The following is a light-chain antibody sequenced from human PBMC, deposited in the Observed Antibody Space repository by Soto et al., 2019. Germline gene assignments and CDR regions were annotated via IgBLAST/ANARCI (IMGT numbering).Light chain of an antibody. CDR3: CSYVGGLTYLL. CDR1: SGDVGNFNL. J-gene: IGLJ2*01. V-gene: IGLV2-23*02. Sequence: QSALTQPASVSGSPGQSITISCTGTSGDVGNFNLVSWYQHHPGKAPNLIISEVSKRPSGVSDRFSGSKSGDTASLTISGLQAEDEADYYCCSYVGGLTYLLFGGGTKLTVL. CDR2: EVS.